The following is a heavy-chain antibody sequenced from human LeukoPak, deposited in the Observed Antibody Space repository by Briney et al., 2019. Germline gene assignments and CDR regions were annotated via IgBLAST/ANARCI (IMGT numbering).Heavy chain of an antibody. D-gene: IGHD1-26*01. Sequence: PSETLSLTCTVSGGSMSSYYWSWIRQPPGKGLEWIGYIYYSGSTYYNPSLKSRVTISVDTSKNQFSLNLSSVTAADTAVYYCVRDSTMGAPDYWGQGTLVTVSS. V-gene: IGHV4-59*12. CDR3: VRDSTMGAPDY. CDR1: GGSMSSYY. J-gene: IGHJ4*02. CDR2: IYYSGST.